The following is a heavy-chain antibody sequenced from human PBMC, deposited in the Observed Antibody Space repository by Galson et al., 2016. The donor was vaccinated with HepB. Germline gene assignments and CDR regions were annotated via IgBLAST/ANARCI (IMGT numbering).Heavy chain of an antibody. CDR3: ANSGQDASGYYYGY. CDR2: INIGSGQT. J-gene: IGHJ4*02. D-gene: IGHD3-22*01. Sequence: SVKVSCKASGYTFNNYAIHWVRQAPGQRFEWMGWINIGSGQTKYSQSFQGRVTITRDTSASTAYMNLCGLKSKDTAVYFCANSGQDASGYYYGYWGQGTLVIVSS. V-gene: IGHV1-3*04. CDR1: GYTFNNYA.